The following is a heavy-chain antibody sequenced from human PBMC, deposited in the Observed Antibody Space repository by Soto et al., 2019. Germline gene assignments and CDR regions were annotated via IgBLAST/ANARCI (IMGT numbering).Heavy chain of an antibody. Sequence: QVQRVESGGGVVQPGRSLRLSCAASGFTFSSYAMHWVRQAPGKGLEWRAVISYDGNDKYYADSVKGRFTISRDNSKNTLYQQMNSMSAEDTAVYSCAREDNLYYCDCWGQGTMVTVSS. D-gene: IGHD1-1*01. CDR3: AREDNLYYCDC. CDR1: GFTFSSYA. CDR2: ISYDGNDK. J-gene: IGHJ4*02. V-gene: IGHV3-30-3*01.